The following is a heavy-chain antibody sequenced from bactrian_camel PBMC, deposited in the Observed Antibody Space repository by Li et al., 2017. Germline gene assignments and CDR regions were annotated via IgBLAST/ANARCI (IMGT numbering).Heavy chain of an antibody. V-gene: IGHV3S53*01. Sequence: HVQLVESGGGLVQPGGSLNLSCAAIGKTNVLNCMGWFRQAPGKEREGVAGTGRDGSESYVDSVKGRFTISRDNAKNTLYVQMNSLKTEDTAVYYCATVVYGVAWWYKYWGLGTQVTVS. D-gene: IGHD2*01. CDR3: ATVVYGVAWWYKY. CDR2: TGRDGSE. CDR1: GKTNVLNC. J-gene: IGHJ4*01.